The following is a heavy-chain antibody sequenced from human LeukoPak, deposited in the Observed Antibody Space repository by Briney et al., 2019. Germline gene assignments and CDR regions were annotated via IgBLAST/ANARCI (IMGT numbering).Heavy chain of an antibody. Sequence: GGSLRLSCAASGFTFSSYSMNWVRQAPGKGLEWVSYISSSSTIYYADSVKGRFTISRDNAKNTLYLQMNSLRAEDTAVYYCAKDTYCGGDCYHYYYYYMDVWGKGTTVTVSS. J-gene: IGHJ6*03. D-gene: IGHD2-21*01. CDR1: GFTFSSYS. V-gene: IGHV3-48*04. CDR3: AKDTYCGGDCYHYYYYYMDV. CDR2: ISSSSTI.